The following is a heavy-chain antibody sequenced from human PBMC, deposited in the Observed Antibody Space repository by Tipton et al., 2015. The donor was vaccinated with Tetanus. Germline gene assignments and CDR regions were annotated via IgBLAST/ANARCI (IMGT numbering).Heavy chain of an antibody. CDR1: GFTFSDYY. CDR3: ARPYGSGSDDAFDI. J-gene: IGHJ3*02. CDR2: ISSSGSTI. V-gene: IGHV3-11*01. D-gene: IGHD3-10*01. Sequence: QLVQSGGGMVQPGRSLRLSCAASGFTFSDYYMSWIRQAPGKGLEWVSYISSSGSTIYYADSVKGRFTISRDNAKNSLYLQMNSLRAEDTAVYYCARPYGSGSDDAFDIWGQGTMVTVSS.